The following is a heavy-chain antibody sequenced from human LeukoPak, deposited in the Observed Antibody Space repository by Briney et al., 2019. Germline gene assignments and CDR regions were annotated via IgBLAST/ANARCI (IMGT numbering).Heavy chain of an antibody. V-gene: IGHV6-1*01. Sequence: SQTLSLTCAISGDSVCRDTAAWNWVRQSPSRGLEWLGWTYYRSKWYNDYAVSVKSRITINPDTSKNQFSLQLNSVTPEDTAVYYCARERGGSSWYYFDNWGQGSLVTVSS. D-gene: IGHD6-13*01. CDR3: ARERGGSSWYYFDN. CDR1: GDSVCRDTAA. J-gene: IGHJ4*02. CDR2: TYYRSKWYN.